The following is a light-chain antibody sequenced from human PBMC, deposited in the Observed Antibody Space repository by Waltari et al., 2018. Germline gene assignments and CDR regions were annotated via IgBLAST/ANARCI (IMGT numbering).Light chain of an antibody. CDR3: QQSFGNPLT. Sequence: TCQASHPIRTFLNWYQQKPGEPPKLLIYGASTLQSGVPSRFSGSGSGTDFIFSISNLQPEDFATYFCQQSFGNPLTFGAGTKMEIK. CDR1: HPIRTF. V-gene: IGKV1-39*01. CDR2: GAS. J-gene: IGKJ4*01.